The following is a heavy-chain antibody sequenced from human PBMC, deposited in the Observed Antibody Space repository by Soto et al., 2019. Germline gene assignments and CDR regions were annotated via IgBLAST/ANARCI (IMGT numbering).Heavy chain of an antibody. Sequence: SETLSLTCAVYGGSFSGYYGSWIRQPPGKGLEWIGEINHSGSTNYNPSLKSRVTISADTSKNQFSLRLSSVTAADTGVYYCATMGREYTYRNSDSWGQGTLVTVSS. CDR1: GGSFSGYY. CDR3: ATMGREYTYRNSDS. J-gene: IGHJ4*02. CDR2: INHSGST. V-gene: IGHV4-34*01. D-gene: IGHD5-18*01.